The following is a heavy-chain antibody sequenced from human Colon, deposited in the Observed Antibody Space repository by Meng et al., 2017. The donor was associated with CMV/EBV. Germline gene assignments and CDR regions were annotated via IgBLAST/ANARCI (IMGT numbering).Heavy chain of an antibody. CDR2: IYHSGST. D-gene: IGHD4-17*01. V-gene: IGHV4-4*02. CDR3: ARSNPLRPSKMLDY. CDR1: GGSISSSNW. J-gene: IGHJ4*02. Sequence: SETLSLTCAVSGGSISSSNWWSWVRQPPGKGLEWIGEIYHSGSTNYNPSLKSRVTISVDKSKNQFSLKLSSVTAADTAVYYCARSNPLRPSKMLDYWGQGTLVTVSS.